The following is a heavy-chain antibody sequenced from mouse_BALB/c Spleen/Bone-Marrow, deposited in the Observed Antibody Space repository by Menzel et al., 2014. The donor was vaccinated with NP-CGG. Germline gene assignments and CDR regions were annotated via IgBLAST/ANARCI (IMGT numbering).Heavy chain of an antibody. CDR1: GYTFTDYN. J-gene: IGHJ1*01. V-gene: IGHV1S29*02. Sequence: VQLQQSGPVLVKPGASVEISCKASGYTFTDYNMHWVKQSHGKSLEWIGYIYPYNGGTGYNQKFKNKATLTVDNSSSTAYMEFRSLTSEDSAVYYCARGGAYWYFDVWGAGTTVTVSS. CDR3: ARGGAYWYFDV. CDR2: IYPYNGGT.